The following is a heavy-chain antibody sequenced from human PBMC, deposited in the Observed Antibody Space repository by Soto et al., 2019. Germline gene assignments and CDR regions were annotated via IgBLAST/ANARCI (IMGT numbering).Heavy chain of an antibody. J-gene: IGHJ4*02. V-gene: IGHV4-4*07. CDR1: GGSMNTFY. Sequence: SETLSLTCAVSGGSMNTFYWSWVRQPAGKGLEWIGRIFSSGSTSFNPSLESRVAMSVDTSKNHFSLNLSSVTAADMAVYYCAREGSYSAYNFAHGIQLWSFDFWGQGALVTVSS. CDR2: IFSSGST. CDR3: AREGSYSAYNFAHGIQLWSFDF. D-gene: IGHD5-12*01.